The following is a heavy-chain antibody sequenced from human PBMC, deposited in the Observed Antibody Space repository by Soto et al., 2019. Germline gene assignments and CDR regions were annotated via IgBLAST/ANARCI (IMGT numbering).Heavy chain of an antibody. CDR3: NVGDTFLFY. D-gene: IGHD1-26*01. CDR1: GFTVSNNY. J-gene: IGHJ4*02. CDR2: IYNVGST. Sequence: GGSLRLSCAAYGFTVSNNYMNWVRQAPGRGLEWVSVIYNVGSTYYTDSVKGRFTISRDNSKNTLHLQMNSLRAEDTAVYYCNVGDTFLFYWGQGTLVPVSA. V-gene: IGHV3-66*01.